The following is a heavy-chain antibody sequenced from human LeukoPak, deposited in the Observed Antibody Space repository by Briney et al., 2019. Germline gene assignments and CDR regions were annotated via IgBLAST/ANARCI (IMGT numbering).Heavy chain of an antibody. J-gene: IGHJ6*02. D-gene: IGHD2-8*01. Sequence: GGSLRLSCAASGFTFSSYAMHWVRQAPGKGLEWVAVISYGGSNKYYADSVKGRFTISRDNSKNTLYLQMNSLRAEDTAVYYRARDNGGVGYFPTHYYYYGMDVWGQGTTVTVSS. V-gene: IGHV3-30-3*01. CDR2: ISYGGSNK. CDR1: GFTFSSYA. CDR3: ARDNGGVGYFPTHYYYYGMDV.